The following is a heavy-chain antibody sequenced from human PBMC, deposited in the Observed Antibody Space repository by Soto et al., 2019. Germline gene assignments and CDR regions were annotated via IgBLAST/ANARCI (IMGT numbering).Heavy chain of an antibody. J-gene: IGHJ4*02. D-gene: IGHD2-21*02. Sequence: QLQLQESGPGLVKPSETLSLTCTVSGGSISSSSYYWGWIRQPPGKGLEWIGSIYDSGRTYYNPSLKRRVPISEDTSKDQFSLKLSSVTAADTAVYYCASDIVVVTARYFDYWGQGTLVTVSS. CDR3: ASDIVVVTARYFDY. CDR1: GGSISSSSYY. V-gene: IGHV4-39*01. CDR2: IYDSGRT.